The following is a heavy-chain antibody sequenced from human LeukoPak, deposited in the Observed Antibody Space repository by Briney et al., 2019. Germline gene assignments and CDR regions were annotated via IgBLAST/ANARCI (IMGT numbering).Heavy chain of an antibody. V-gene: IGHV1-2*02. CDR1: GNDFSDFY. D-gene: IGHD5/OR15-5a*01. CDR2: INPHSRAT. J-gene: IGHJ5*02. CDR3: VTTSVTHTRDP. Sequence: ASVKVSCKASGNDFSDFYFNWVRQAPGRGLEWVGWINPHSRATHYAQRFRGRVTMEASITTAYMSLNRLTSDDTAVYYCVTTSVTHTRDPWGQGTLVTVSS.